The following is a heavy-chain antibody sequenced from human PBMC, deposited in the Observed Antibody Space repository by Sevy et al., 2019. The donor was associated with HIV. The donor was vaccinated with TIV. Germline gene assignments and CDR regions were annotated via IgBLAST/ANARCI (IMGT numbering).Heavy chain of an antibody. CDR3: ARDPRDYDFWSGYYTGNYYYYGMDV. Sequence: GGSLRLSCAASRFTFSSYGMHWVRQAPGKGLEWVAVISYDGSNKYYSDSVKGRFTISRDNSKNTLYLQMNSLRAEDTAVYYCARDPRDYDFWSGYYTGNYYYYGMDVWGHGTTVTVSS. CDR2: ISYDGSNK. D-gene: IGHD3-3*01. V-gene: IGHV3-33*01. J-gene: IGHJ6*02. CDR1: RFTFSSYG.